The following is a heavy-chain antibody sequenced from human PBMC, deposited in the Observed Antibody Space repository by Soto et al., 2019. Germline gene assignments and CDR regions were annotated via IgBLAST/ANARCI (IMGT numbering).Heavy chain of an antibody. CDR1: GFTFDDYA. J-gene: IGHJ5*02. V-gene: IGHV3-9*01. D-gene: IGHD3-16*01. CDR3: AKDPKDYDYTGGGWFDP. Sequence: GGSLRLSCAASGFTFDDYAMHWVRQAPGKGLEWVSGISWNRGSIGYADSVKGRFTISRDNAKNSLYLQMNSLRAEDTALYYCAKDPKDYDYTGGGWFDPWGQGTLVTVSS. CDR2: ISWNRGSI.